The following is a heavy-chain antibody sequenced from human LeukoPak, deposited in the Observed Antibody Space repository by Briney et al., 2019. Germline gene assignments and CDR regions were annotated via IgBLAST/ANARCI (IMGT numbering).Heavy chain of an antibody. D-gene: IGHD6-19*01. V-gene: IGHV3-15*01. CDR3: TTYRVGEQWMIPNY. Sequence: PGGSLRLSCAASGFTFSNAWMGWVRQAPGKGLEWVGRIKTKTDGGTPDYAAPVKGRFTISRDDSRNTLYLQMNSLKTEDTAVYYCTTYRVGEQWMIPNYWGQGTLVTVSS. J-gene: IGHJ4*02. CDR2: IKTKTDGGTP. CDR1: GFTFSNAW.